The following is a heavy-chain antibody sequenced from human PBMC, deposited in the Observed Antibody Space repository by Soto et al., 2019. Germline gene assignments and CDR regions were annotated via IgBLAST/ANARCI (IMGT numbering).Heavy chain of an antibody. Sequence: PSETLSLTCTVSGGSLISYYWSCIRQTPGKGLEWIGHVYYSGRTYYNPSLKSRVGITVDTSKNQFSLNLNSVTDADTALYYCARWVEVSLDYFDSWGQGIPVTVS. V-gene: IGHV4-59*01. CDR1: GGSLISYY. J-gene: IGHJ4*02. D-gene: IGHD2-15*01. CDR3: ARWVEVSLDYFDS. CDR2: VYYSGRT.